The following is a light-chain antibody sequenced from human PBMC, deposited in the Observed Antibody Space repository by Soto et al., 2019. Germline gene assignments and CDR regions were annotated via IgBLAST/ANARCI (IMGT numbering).Light chain of an antibody. V-gene: IGKV3-15*01. Sequence: EIVMTQSPATLSVSPGERATLSCRASQSINSNLAWYQQKPGQAPRLLIYGASTRATAIPARFSGGGSGTEFTLTISSLQSEDFAVYYCQQYNDWPPRTFGQGTKVEIK. CDR3: QQYNDWPPRT. CDR2: GAS. J-gene: IGKJ1*01. CDR1: QSINSN.